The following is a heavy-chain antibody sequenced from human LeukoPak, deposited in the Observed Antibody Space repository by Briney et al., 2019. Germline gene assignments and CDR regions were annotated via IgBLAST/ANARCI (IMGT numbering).Heavy chain of an antibody. CDR1: GFTFSSYA. CDR2: ISGTGDST. J-gene: IGHJ4*02. D-gene: IGHD3-10*01. V-gene: IGHV3-23*01. Sequence: KPGGSLRLSCAASGFTFSSYAMSWVRQAPGKGLEWVSTISGTGDSTYYADSVKGRFTVSRANSENTLYLQMSSLRAEDTAVYYCAKGLVTGSLDYWGQGALVTVSS. CDR3: AKGLVTGSLDY.